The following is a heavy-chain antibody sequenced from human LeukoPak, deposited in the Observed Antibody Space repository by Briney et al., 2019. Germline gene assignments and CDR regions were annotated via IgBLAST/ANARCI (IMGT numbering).Heavy chain of an antibody. J-gene: IGHJ4*02. CDR3: ATPVQSPYDY. Sequence: GGSLRLSCAASGFTFSSYAMHWVRQAPGKGLEWVAVISSDGSNKYYADSVKGRFTISRDNSKNTLYLQMNSLRAEDTAVYYCATPVQSPYDYWGQGTLVTVSS. V-gene: IGHV3-30-3*01. CDR1: GFTFSSYA. CDR2: ISSDGSNK. D-gene: IGHD1-1*01.